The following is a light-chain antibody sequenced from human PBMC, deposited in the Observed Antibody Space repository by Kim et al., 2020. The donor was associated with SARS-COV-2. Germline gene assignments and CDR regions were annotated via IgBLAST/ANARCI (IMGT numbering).Light chain of an antibody. J-gene: IGLJ3*02. Sequence: QTGTLTCTGKNHNGGHQGAAWLQQSQGQPPKHLSYSDNNRPSGISERLSASRSGNTASLTITGLQPEDEADYYCSAWDSSLSAWVFGGGTQLTVL. CDR1: NHNGGHQG. V-gene: IGLV10-54*01. CDR2: SDN. CDR3: SAWDSSLSAWV.